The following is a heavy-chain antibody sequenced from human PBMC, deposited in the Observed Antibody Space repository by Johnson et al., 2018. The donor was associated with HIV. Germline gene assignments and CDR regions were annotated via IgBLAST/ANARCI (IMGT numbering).Heavy chain of an antibody. CDR2: IYSGGST. V-gene: IGHV3-66*02. CDR1: GFTVSSNY. J-gene: IGHJ3*02. D-gene: IGHD6-6*01. CDR3: AREIIAARPSAFDI. Sequence: VQLVESGGGLVQPGGSLRLSCAASGFTVSSNYMSWVRQAPGKGLEWVSVIYSGGSTYYADSVKGRFTISRDNSKNTLYLQMNSLRAEGTAVYYCAREIIAARPSAFDIWGQGTMVTVSS.